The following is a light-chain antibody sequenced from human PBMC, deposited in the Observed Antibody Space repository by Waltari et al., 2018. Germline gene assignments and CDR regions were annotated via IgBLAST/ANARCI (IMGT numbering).Light chain of an antibody. Sequence: DIQMTQSPPSLSALVGHSVTIYCRKSDDVGMFLNWYQQRPGKAPRLLMPAASSLQGGVPPRFSCSGSGTDCTLDIRGLQPEDFATYFCQQYSTTPPTFGRGTRVDIK. CDR1: DDVGMF. V-gene: IGKV1-39*01. CDR3: QQYSTTPPT. J-gene: IGKJ1*01. CDR2: AAS.